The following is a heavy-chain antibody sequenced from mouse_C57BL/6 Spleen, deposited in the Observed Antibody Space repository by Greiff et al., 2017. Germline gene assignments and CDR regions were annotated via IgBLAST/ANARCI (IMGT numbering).Heavy chain of an antibody. CDR3: ARGEGYYYNFDY. CDR1: GFTFSSYA. J-gene: IGHJ2*01. D-gene: IGHD1-1*01. V-gene: IGHV5-4*03. CDR2: ISDGGSYT. Sequence: DVMLVESGGGLVKPGGSLKLSCAASGFTFSSYAMSWVRQTPEKRLEWVATISDGGSYTYYPDNVKGRFTISRDNAKNNLYLQMSHLKSEDTAMYYCARGEGYYYNFDYWGQGTTLTVSS.